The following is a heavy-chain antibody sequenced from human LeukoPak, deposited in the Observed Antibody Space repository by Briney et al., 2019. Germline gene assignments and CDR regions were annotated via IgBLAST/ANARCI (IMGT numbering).Heavy chain of an antibody. V-gene: IGHV3-9*01. Sequence: GRSLRLSCAASGFTFDDYAMHWVRRAPGKALEWVSGITWNSVGIGYADSVKGRFTISRDNAKNSLYLQMNSLRAEDTALYYCAKDFYYDSSGGYSDYWGQGTLVTVSS. J-gene: IGHJ4*02. CDR1: GFTFDDYA. CDR2: ITWNSVGI. CDR3: AKDFYYDSSGGYSDY. D-gene: IGHD3-22*01.